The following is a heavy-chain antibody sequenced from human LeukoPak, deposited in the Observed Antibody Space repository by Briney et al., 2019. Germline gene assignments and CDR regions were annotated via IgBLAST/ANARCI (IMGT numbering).Heavy chain of an antibody. Sequence: GGSLRLSCAASGFTFSDYYMSWIRQAPGKGLEWVSYISSSGSTIYYADSVKGRFTISRDNAKNSLYLQMNSLRAEDTAVYYCARDLMVRGVINWYFDLWGRGTLVTVSS. V-gene: IGHV3-11*01. CDR2: ISSSGSTI. CDR3: ARDLMVRGVINWYFDL. J-gene: IGHJ2*01. D-gene: IGHD3-10*01. CDR1: GFTFSDYY.